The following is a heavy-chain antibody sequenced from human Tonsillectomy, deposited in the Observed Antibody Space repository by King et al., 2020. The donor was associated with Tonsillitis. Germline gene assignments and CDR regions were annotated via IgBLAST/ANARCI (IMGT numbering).Heavy chain of an antibody. J-gene: IGHJ6*02. Sequence: QLVQSGGGLVQPGGSLRLSCAGSGFTFSTYAMTWVRQAPGKGLEWVSDISGSGASTYYADSVKGRFTVSRDNSKNTVYLQMSSLGVEDTAVYYCAKGVGATNYYGMDVWGQGTTVTVSS. CDR3: AKGVGATNYYGMDV. D-gene: IGHD1-26*01. CDR2: ISGSGAST. CDR1: GFTFSTYA. V-gene: IGHV3-23*04.